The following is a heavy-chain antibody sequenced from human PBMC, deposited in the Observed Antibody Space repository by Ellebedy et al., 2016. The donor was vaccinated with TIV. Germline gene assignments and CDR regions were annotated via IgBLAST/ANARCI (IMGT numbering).Heavy chain of an antibody. CDR3: ARGADYGDYASAGIDY. Sequence: ASVKVSCXASGCTFTSYYMHWVRQAPGQGLEWMGWISAYNGNTNYAQKLQGRVTMTTDTSTSTAYMELRSLRSDDTAVYYCARGADYGDYASAGIDYWGQGTLVTVSS. CDR1: GCTFTSYY. J-gene: IGHJ4*02. CDR2: ISAYNGNT. D-gene: IGHD4-17*01. V-gene: IGHV1-18*04.